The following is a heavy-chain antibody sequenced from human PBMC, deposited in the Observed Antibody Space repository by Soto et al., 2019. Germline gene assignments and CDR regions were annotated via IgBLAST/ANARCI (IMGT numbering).Heavy chain of an antibody. CDR2: ISGSGGST. CDR3: AKDFIRAGAKYYFDY. V-gene: IGHV3-23*01. Sequence: GGSLRLSCAASGFTFSSYAMSWVRQAPGKGLEWVSAISGSGGSTYYADSVKGRFTISRDNSKNTLYLQMNSLRAEDTAVYYCAKDFIRAGAKYYFDYWGQGTLVTVSS. CDR1: GFTFSSYA. J-gene: IGHJ4*02.